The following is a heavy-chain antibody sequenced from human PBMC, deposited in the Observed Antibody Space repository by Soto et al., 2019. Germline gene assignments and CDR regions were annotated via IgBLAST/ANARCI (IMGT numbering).Heavy chain of an antibody. CDR2: IYYSGST. D-gene: IGHD3-16*01. J-gene: IGHJ6*03. V-gene: IGHV4-59*08. Sequence: SETLSLTCTVSGGSISSYYWSWIRQPPGKGLEWIGYIYYSGSTNYNPSLKSRVTISVDTSKNQFSLKLSSVTAADTAVYYCASVNDFGAHMDVWGKGTTVTVSS. CDR1: GGSISSYY. CDR3: ASVNDFGAHMDV.